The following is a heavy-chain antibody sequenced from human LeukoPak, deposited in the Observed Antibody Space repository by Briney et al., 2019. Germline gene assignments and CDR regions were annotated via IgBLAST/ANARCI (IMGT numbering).Heavy chain of an antibody. D-gene: IGHD5-18*01. V-gene: IGHV3-30-3*01. CDR1: GFTFSSYA. J-gene: IGHJ4*02. Sequence: GRSLRLSCAASGFTFSSYAMHWVRQAPGKGLEWVAVISHDGSNKYYADSVKGRFTISRDNSKNTLYLQMNSLRAEDTAVYYCARDVDAAMVKADYWGQGTLVTVSS. CDR2: ISHDGSNK. CDR3: ARDVDAAMVKADY.